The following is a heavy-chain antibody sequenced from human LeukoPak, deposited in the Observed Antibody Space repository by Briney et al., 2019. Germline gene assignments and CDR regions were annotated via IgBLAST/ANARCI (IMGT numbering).Heavy chain of an antibody. Sequence: GASVKVSCKASGGTFSSYAISWVRQAPGQGLEWMGGIIPIFGTANYAQKFQGRVTITADESTSTAYMELSSLRSEDTAVYYCAGSPYYCDGDCNYYYGMDVWGQGTTVTVSS. D-gene: IGHD2-21*02. CDR3: AGSPYYCDGDCNYYYGMDV. J-gene: IGHJ6*02. CDR1: GGTFSSYA. V-gene: IGHV1-69*13. CDR2: IIPIFGTA.